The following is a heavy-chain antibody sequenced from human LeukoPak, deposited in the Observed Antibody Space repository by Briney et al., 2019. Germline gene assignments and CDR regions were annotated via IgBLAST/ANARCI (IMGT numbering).Heavy chain of an antibody. CDR1: GGSFRTYP. J-gene: IGHJ5*02. V-gene: IGHV1-69*05. D-gene: IGHD3-10*01. CDR2: RTQFFRRT. Sequence: GASVKVSRKASGGSFRTYPISWVRQAPGQGLEWMGGRTQFFRRTNYTQKFQGRLTITTDESSSTAYMEVSDLRGDDTAGCVCATSKSGRAWDWFARWGQGTLVTVSS. CDR3: ATSKSGRAWDWFAR.